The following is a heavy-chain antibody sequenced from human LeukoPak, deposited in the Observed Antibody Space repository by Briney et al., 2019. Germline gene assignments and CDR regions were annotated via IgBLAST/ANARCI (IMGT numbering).Heavy chain of an antibody. J-gene: IGHJ6*02. CDR1: GGSISSGSYY. CDR3: ARDWGTNYYYYGMDV. V-gene: IGHV4-61*02. D-gene: IGHD1-1*01. Sequence: SQTLSLTCTVSGGSISSGSYYWRWIRQPAGTGLEWIVRIYTSGSTNYNPSLKSRVTISVDTSRNQFSLKLSSVTAADTAVYYCARDWGTNYYYYGMDVWGQGTTVTVSS. CDR2: IYTSGST.